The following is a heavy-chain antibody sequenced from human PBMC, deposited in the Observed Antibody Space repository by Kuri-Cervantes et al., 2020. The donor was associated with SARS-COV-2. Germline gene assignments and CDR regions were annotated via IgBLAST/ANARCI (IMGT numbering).Heavy chain of an antibody. CDR2: FDPEDGET. CDR3: AREYKGHYDFWSGYSSNYYYYMDV. V-gene: IGHV1-24*01. J-gene: IGHJ6*03. CDR1: GYTLTELS. D-gene: IGHD3-3*01. Sequence: ASVKVSCKVSGYTLTELSMHWVRQAPGKGLEWMGGFDPEDGETIYAQKFQGRVTMTEDTSTDTAYMELSSLRSEDTAVYYCAREYKGHYDFWSGYSSNYYYYMDVWGKGTTVTVSS.